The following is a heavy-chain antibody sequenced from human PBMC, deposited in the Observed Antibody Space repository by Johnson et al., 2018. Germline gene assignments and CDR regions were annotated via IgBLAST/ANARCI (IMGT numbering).Heavy chain of an antibody. CDR1: GFTFSSYW. CDR2: IKQDGSEK. J-gene: IGHJ6*02. CDR3: ASQIHYYYYYGMDV. Sequence: VQLVESGGGLVQPGGSLRLSCAASGFTFSSYWMSWVRQAPGKGLAWVANIKQDGSEKYYVDSLKGRFTISRDNAKNSLYLQMKSLRAEDTAVDYRASQIHYYYYYGMDVWGQGTTVTVSS. V-gene: IGHV3-7*01.